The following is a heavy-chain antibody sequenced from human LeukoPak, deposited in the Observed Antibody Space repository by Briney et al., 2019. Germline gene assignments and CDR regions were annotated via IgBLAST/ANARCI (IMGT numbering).Heavy chain of an antibody. CDR3: ARRGTIAVPVFWFDP. CDR2: ISGSGGST. CDR1: GFTFRSYG. D-gene: IGHD6-19*01. J-gene: IGHJ5*02. V-gene: IGHV3-23*01. Sequence: GGSLRLSCAASGFTFRSYGMSWVRQAPGKGLEWVSAISGSGGSTYYADSVKGRFTISRDNSKNTMFLQMNSLRAEDTAVYYCARRGTIAVPVFWFDPWGQGTLVIVSS.